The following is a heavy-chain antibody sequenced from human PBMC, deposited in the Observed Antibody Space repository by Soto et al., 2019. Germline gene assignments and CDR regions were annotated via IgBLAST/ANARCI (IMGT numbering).Heavy chain of an antibody. CDR3: ARPLNSSSYAFDI. V-gene: IGHV3-30*04. D-gene: IGHD6-6*01. Sequence: GGSLRLSCVDPGFTFTTYALHWIRQAPGKGLEWVAVISPNGNNQYYADSVKGRFTISRDTSKSTLYLQMTSLRAEDTAVYYCARPLNSSSYAFDIWGQGTMVTVSS. J-gene: IGHJ3*02. CDR2: ISPNGNNQ. CDR1: GFTFTTYA.